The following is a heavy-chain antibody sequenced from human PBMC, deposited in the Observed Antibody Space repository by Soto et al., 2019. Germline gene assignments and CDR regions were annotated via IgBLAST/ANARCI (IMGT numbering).Heavy chain of an antibody. D-gene: IGHD4-17*01. CDR3: ARSTVSSTSYYSDY. J-gene: IGHJ4*02. Sequence: VQLVESGGGLVQPGGSLRLSCAASGFSFSDYPMNWVRQAPGKGLEWLSNIRSTSDDTYYAESLQGRFTISRDIARNSFYLQMNSLRDEDTAVYYCARSTVSSTSYYSDYWGQGTLVTVSS. CDR1: GFSFSDYP. CDR2: IRSTSDDT. V-gene: IGHV3-48*02.